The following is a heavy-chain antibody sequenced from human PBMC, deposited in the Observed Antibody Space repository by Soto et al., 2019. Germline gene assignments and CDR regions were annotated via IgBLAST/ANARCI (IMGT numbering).Heavy chain of an antibody. CDR3: ARGRGDFDKSYFDS. V-gene: IGHV3-23*01. J-gene: IGHJ4*02. D-gene: IGHD4-17*01. CDR2: TTDTGGDT. Sequence: PRGSLRLSCVASGITFGSRAMSWVRQAPGEGLEWVSTTTDTGGDTKYADSVRGRFTISRDIAKNSLFLQMNSLRDEDTAVYYCARGRGDFDKSYFDSWGQGTLVTV. CDR1: GITFGSRA.